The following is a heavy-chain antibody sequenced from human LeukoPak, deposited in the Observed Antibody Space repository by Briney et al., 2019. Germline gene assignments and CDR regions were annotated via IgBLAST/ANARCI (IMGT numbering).Heavy chain of an antibody. V-gene: IGHV1-69*04. CDR3: AREDEMATIPFDY. CDR2: IIPIFGIA. Sequence: SVKVSCKASGYTFTSYDINWVRQAPGQGLEWMGRIIPIFGIANYAQKFQGRVTITADKSTSTAYMELSSLRSEDTAVYYCAREDEMATIPFDYWGQGTLVTVSS. CDR1: GYTFTSYD. J-gene: IGHJ4*02. D-gene: IGHD5-24*01.